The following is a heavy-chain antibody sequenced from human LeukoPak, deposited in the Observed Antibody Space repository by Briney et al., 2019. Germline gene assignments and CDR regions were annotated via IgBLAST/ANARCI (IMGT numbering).Heavy chain of an antibody. D-gene: IGHD2-2*02. CDR3: ARRQYCSSTSCYKSYFDY. Sequence: SETLSLTCTVSGGSISSSSYYWGWIRQPPGKGLEWIGSIYYSGSTYYNPSLKSRVTISVDTSKNQFSLKLSSVTAADTAVYYCARRQYCSSTSCYKSYFDYWGQGTLVTVSS. CDR2: IYYSGST. CDR1: GGSISSSSYY. J-gene: IGHJ4*02. V-gene: IGHV4-39*01.